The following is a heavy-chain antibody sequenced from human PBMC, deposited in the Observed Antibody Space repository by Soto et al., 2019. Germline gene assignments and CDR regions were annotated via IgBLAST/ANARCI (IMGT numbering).Heavy chain of an antibody. CDR3: AKGRGDSGYYSLFDY. V-gene: IGHV3-9*01. D-gene: IGHD3-22*01. Sequence: EVQLVESGGGLVQPGRSLRLSCAASGFTFDDYAMHWVRQARGKGLEWVSGISWNSGSIGYADSVKGRFTISRDNAKNSLYLQMNSLRAEDTALYYCAKGRGDSGYYSLFDYWGQGTLVTVSS. J-gene: IGHJ4*02. CDR1: GFTFDDYA. CDR2: ISWNSGSI.